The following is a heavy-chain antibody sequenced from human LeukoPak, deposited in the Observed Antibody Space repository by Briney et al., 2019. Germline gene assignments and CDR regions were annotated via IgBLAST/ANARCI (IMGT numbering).Heavy chain of an antibody. Sequence: ASVKVSCMASGYTFTSYAMNWVRQAPGQGLEWMGWINTNTGNPTYAQGFTGRFVFSLDTSVSTAYMQISSVKAEDTAVYYCERGYTAMVMTIFDYWGQGTLVTVSS. J-gene: IGHJ4*02. CDR1: GYTFTSYA. V-gene: IGHV7-4-1*02. CDR2: INTNTGNP. D-gene: IGHD5-18*01. CDR3: ERGYTAMVMTIFDY.